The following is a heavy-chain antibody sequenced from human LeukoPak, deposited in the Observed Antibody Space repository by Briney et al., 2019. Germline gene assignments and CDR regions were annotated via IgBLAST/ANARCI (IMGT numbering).Heavy chain of an antibody. Sequence: GGSLRLSCAASGFTVSSNNMNWVRQAPGKGLEWVSVIYSGGSTYYADSVKGRFTISRDNSKNTLYLQMNSLRAEDTAVCYCASIEIGYWGQGTLVTVSS. CDR1: GFTVSSNN. CDR2: IYSGGST. CDR3: ASIEIGY. V-gene: IGHV3-66*01. J-gene: IGHJ4*02. D-gene: IGHD5-24*01.